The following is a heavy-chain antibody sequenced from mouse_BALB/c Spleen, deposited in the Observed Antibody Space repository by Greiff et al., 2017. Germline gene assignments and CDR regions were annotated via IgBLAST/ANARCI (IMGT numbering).Heavy chain of an antibody. Sequence: EVQLQESGPDLVKPSQSLSLTCTVTGYSITSGYSWHWIRQFPGNKLEWMGYIHYSGSTNYNPSLKSRISITRDTSKNQFFLQLNSVTTEDTATYYCARRAGSTMITRGYAMDYWGQGTSVTVSS. CDR2: IHYSGST. J-gene: IGHJ4*01. D-gene: IGHD2-4*01. CDR1: GYSITSGYS. CDR3: ARRAGSTMITRGYAMDY. V-gene: IGHV3-1*02.